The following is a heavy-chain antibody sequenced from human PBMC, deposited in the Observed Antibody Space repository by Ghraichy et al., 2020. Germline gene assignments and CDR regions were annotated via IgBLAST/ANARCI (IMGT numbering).Heavy chain of an antibody. CDR1: GYTFTSYD. D-gene: IGHD5-12*01. CDR2: MNPNSGNT. J-gene: IGHJ6*02. CDR3: ARDTVATIFYYYGMDV. Sequence: ASVKVSCKASGYTFTSYDINWVRQATGQGLEWMGWMNPNSGNTGYAQKFQGRVTMTRNTSISTAYMELSSLRSEDTAVYYCARDTVATIFYYYGMDVWGQGTTVTVSS. V-gene: IGHV1-8*01.